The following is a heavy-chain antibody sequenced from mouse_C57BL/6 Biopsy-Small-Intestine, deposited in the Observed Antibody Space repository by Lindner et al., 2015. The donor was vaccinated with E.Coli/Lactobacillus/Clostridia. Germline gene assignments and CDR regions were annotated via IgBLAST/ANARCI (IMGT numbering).Heavy chain of an antibody. V-gene: IGHV1-53*01. D-gene: IGHD1-1*01. Sequence: SVKVSCKASGYTFTGYYIHWVRQAPGQGLEWMGWINPNSGGTNIAQKFQGRVTMTRDTSISTAYMEVSSLRSDDTALYYCARAWDYYESRGSDYWGQGTLVTVSS. CDR3: ARAWDYYESRGSDY. J-gene: IGHJ4*01. CDR1: GYTFTGYY. CDR2: INPNSGGT.